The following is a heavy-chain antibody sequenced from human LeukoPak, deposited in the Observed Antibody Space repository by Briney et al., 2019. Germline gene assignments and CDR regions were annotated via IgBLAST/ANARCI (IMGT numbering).Heavy chain of an antibody. Sequence: ASVTVSCKASGYTFTGYYMQWVRQAPGQGLEWMGWINPKSGGTKYAQKFHGRVTMTRDTSISTAYMALSRLRSDDTAVYYCARKTYYYDTSGYDFDYWGQGTLVTVSS. D-gene: IGHD3-22*01. CDR2: INPKSGGT. V-gene: IGHV1-2*02. CDR3: ARKTYYYDTSGYDFDY. CDR1: GYTFTGYY. J-gene: IGHJ4*02.